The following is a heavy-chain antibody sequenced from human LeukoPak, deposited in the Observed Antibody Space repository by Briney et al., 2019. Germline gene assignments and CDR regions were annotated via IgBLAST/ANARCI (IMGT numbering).Heavy chain of an antibody. J-gene: IGHJ6*02. CDR3: ARVKRDLYYYDSSGPLDYYGMDV. Sequence: GASVKVSCKASGGTFISYAISWVRQAPGQGLEWMGGIIPIFGTANYAQKFQGRVTITADESTSTAYMELSSLRSEDTAVYYCARVKRDLYYYDSSGPLDYYGMDVWGQGTTVTVSS. CDR1: GGTFISYA. V-gene: IGHV1-69*13. CDR2: IIPIFGTA. D-gene: IGHD3-22*01.